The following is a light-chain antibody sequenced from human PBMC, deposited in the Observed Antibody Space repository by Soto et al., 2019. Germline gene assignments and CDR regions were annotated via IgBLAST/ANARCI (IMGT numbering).Light chain of an antibody. CDR2: SNN. J-gene: IGLJ2*01. CDR3: AAWDDSLNGPV. CDR1: SSSIGSNT. V-gene: IGLV1-44*01. Sequence: QSVLTQPPSASGTPGQRVTISCSGSSSSIGSNTVNWYQQLPGTAPKLLIYSNNQRPSGVPDRFSGSKSGTSASLAISGLQSEDEPDYYCAAWDDSLNGPVFGGGTKLTVL.